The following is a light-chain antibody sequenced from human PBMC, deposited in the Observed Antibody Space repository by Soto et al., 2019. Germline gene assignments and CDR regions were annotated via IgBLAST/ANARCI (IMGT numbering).Light chain of an antibody. V-gene: IGKV3-15*01. CDR3: QQSNDWPQT. J-gene: IGKJ1*01. CDR2: GAS. Sequence: ERVMTQSPATLSVSPGERATLSCRACQGVTSSLAWYQQKAGQPPRLLVYGASSRATGIPARFSGSGSGTGFTLTISSLQSEDFAVYYCQQSNDWPQTFGQGTKVDIK. CDR1: QGVTSS.